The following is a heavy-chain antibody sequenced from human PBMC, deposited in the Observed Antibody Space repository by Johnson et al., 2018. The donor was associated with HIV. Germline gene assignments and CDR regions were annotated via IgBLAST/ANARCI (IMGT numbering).Heavy chain of an antibody. CDR3: AKGGPLFVDAFDI. J-gene: IGHJ3*02. Sequence: WVRQAPGKGLEWVANIKQDGSEKYYADSVKGRFAISRDNAKNSLYLQMNSLRAEDTALYYCAKGGPLFVDAFDIWGLGTMVTVSS. V-gene: IGHV3-7*05. D-gene: IGHD3-3*01. CDR2: IKQDGSEK.